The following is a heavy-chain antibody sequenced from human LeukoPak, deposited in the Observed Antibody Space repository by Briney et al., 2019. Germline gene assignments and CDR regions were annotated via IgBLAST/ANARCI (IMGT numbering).Heavy chain of an antibody. CDR2: ISAYNGNT. J-gene: IGHJ4*02. Sequence: ASVTVSFKASGYTFTIYGISWVRQAPGQGLEWMGWISAYNGNTNYAQKLQGRVTITTDTSTSTAYMELRSLRSDDTAVYYCARGRSSSWSDYWGQGTLVTVSS. CDR1: GYTFTIYG. CDR3: ARGRSSSWSDY. D-gene: IGHD6-13*01. V-gene: IGHV1-18*01.